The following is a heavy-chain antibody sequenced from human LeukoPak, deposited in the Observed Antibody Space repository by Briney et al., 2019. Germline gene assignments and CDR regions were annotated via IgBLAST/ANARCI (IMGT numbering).Heavy chain of an antibody. Sequence: SETLSLTCAVYGGSFSGYYWSWIRQPPGKGLEWIGEINHSGSTNYNPSLKSRVTMSVDTSKNQFSLKLSSVTAADTAVYYCARGLDIVVVPAAALYFDYWGQGTLVTVSS. CDR3: ARGLDIVVVPAAALYFDY. CDR1: GGSFSGYY. CDR2: INHSGST. J-gene: IGHJ4*02. V-gene: IGHV4-34*01. D-gene: IGHD2-2*03.